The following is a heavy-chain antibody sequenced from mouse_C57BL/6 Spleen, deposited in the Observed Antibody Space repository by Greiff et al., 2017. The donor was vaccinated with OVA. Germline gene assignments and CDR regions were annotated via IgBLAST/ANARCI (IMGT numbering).Heavy chain of an antibody. CDR2: ISSGGSYT. V-gene: IGHV5-6*01. D-gene: IGHD2-3*01. CDR1: GFTFSSYG. CDR3: ASRWLLRDFDV. Sequence: EVQLVESGGDLVKPGGSLKLSCAASGFTFSSYGMPWVRQTPDKRLEWVATISSGGSYTYYPDSVKVRFTISRDNAKNTLYLQMSSLKSEDTAVYYCASRWLLRDFDVWGPGTTVTVAS. J-gene: IGHJ1*01.